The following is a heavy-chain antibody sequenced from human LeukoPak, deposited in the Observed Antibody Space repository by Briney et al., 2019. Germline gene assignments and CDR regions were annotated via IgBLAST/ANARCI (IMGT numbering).Heavy chain of an antibody. Sequence: QTGGSLRLSCAASGFTFSSYAMHWVRQAPVKGLEWVALISSDGSNKYYADSVKGRFTISRDNFKNTLFLQMNSLRVDDTAIYYCAKGVKAASVDGEGGWGQGTLVTVSS. CDR3: AKGVKAASVDGEGG. D-gene: IGHD2-15*01. V-gene: IGHV3-30-3*01. J-gene: IGHJ4*02. CDR2: ISSDGSNK. CDR1: GFTFSSYA.